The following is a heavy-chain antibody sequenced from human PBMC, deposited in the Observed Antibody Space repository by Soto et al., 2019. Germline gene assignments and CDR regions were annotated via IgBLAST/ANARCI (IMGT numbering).Heavy chain of an antibody. J-gene: IGHJ4*02. CDR2: IYYSGST. CDR3: AAAPRY. V-gene: IGHV4-59*07. Sequence: SVTLSLACSVSGGSSSCYYWSWIRQTPEKGLEWIGYIYYSGSTNYNPSLKSRVTMLIDMSKNQFSLKLTSVSAADTAVYYCAAAPRYWGQGILVTVS. CDR1: GGSSSCYY. D-gene: IGHD2-15*01.